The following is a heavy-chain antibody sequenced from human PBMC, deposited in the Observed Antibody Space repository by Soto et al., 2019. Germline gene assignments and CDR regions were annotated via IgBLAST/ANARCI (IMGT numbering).Heavy chain of an antibody. CDR1: GYIFTDYY. D-gene: IGHD6-6*01. J-gene: IGHJ4*02. CDR2: INPNTGGT. CDR3: ARSLSTIGARLDY. V-gene: IGHV1-2*02. Sequence: QVQLVQSGAEVKKPGASVSVSCEASGYIFTDYYLHWVRQAPGQGLEYMGCINPNTGGTKYAQKFQGRVTMTSGTLLLNWLTSDDPAVYYCARSLSTIGARLDYWGQGTLVTVSS.